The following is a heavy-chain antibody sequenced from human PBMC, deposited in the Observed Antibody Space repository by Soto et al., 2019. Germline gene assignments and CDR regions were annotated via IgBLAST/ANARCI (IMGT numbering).Heavy chain of an antibody. Sequence: EVHLLESGGALVQPGGSLTLSCAASGFSFSDYAMSWVRQAPGKGLEWVSSISRTGDSAYSADSVKGRFAISRDRSTNGLSLQLNSLRLEYTAVYYCAKGPDGIGYYHNWCDSWGQGTLITVSS. CDR3: AKGPDGIGYYHNWCDS. V-gene: IGHV3-23*01. CDR2: ISRTGDSA. J-gene: IGHJ5*01. CDR1: GFSFSDYA. D-gene: IGHD3-22*01.